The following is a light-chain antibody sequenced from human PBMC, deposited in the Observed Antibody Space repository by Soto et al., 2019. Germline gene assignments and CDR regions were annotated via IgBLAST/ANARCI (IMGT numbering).Light chain of an antibody. J-gene: IGKJ2*01. V-gene: IGKV3-11*01. Sequence: EIVLTQSPATLSLSPGERATLSCRASQSVSSYLAWYQQKPGQAPRLLIYDASNRATGIPDRFSGSGSGTDFTLTISSVEPEDFAVYFCQQYYDWYTFGQGTKVDIK. CDR3: QQYYDWYT. CDR2: DAS. CDR1: QSVSSY.